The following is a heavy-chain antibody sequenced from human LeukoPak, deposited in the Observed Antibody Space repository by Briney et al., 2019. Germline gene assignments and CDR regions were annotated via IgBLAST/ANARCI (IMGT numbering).Heavy chain of an antibody. CDR3: AGSNDILTGSGLG. D-gene: IGHD3-9*01. Sequence: ASVKVSCKASGYTFTGYYMHWVRQAPGQGLEWMGWIDPNSGGTNYAQKFQGRVTMTRDTSISTAYMELSRLRSDDTAVYYCAGSNDILTGSGLGWGQGTLVTVSS. J-gene: IGHJ4*02. CDR1: GYTFTGYY. V-gene: IGHV1-2*02. CDR2: IDPNSGGT.